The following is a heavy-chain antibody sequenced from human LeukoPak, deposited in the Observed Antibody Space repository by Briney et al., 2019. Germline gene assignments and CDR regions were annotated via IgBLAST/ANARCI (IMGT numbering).Heavy chain of an antibody. D-gene: IGHD3-3*01. J-gene: IGHJ5*02. CDR2: IYYSGST. Sequence: KSSETLSLTCTVSGGSISSYYWSWIRQPPGEGLEWIRYIYYSGSTNYNPSLKSRVTISVDTSKNQFSLKLSSVTAADTAVYYCARDRGRSARGRWFDPWGQGTLVTVSS. CDR1: GGSISSYY. V-gene: IGHV4-59*01. CDR3: ARDRGRSARGRWFDP.